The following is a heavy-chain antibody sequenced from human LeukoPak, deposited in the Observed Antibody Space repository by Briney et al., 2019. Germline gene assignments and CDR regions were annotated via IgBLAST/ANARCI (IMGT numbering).Heavy chain of an antibody. V-gene: IGHV3-23*01. D-gene: IGHD3-10*01. J-gene: IGHJ4*02. Sequence: GGSLRLSCAASGFTFSSYAMSWVRQAPGKGLEWVSAIRGSGGSTYYADSVKGRFTISRDTSKNTLYLQMNSLRAEDTAVYYCAKPPDYFGSGSYLRTVGGFDYWGQGTLVTVSS. CDR2: IRGSGGST. CDR3: AKPPDYFGSGSYLRTVGGFDY. CDR1: GFTFSSYA.